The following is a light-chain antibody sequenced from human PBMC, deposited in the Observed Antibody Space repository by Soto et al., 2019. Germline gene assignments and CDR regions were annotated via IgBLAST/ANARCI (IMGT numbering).Light chain of an antibody. CDR2: AAS. Sequence: DIQMTQSPSSLSASVGDRVTITCRASQSISSYLNWYQQKPGKAPNLLIYAASSLQSGVPSRFSGGGSGTDFTLTISSLQPEDFATYYCQQSYSTPYTFGQGSKVEIK. CDR3: QQSYSTPYT. V-gene: IGKV1-39*01. CDR1: QSISSY. J-gene: IGKJ2*01.